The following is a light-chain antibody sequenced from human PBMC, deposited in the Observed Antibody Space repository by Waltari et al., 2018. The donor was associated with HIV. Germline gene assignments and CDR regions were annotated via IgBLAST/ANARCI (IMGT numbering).Light chain of an antibody. Sequence: EIVMTQSPATLAVSPGERATLSCRASQTITSNLAWYQHKPGQAPRLLIFGASTRATGIPARFSGSGSGTDFTLTISSLQSEDFAIYYCQQYENWPPWTFGQGTKVEIK. CDR1: QTITSN. J-gene: IGKJ1*01. CDR2: GAS. V-gene: IGKV3-15*01. CDR3: QQYENWPPWT.